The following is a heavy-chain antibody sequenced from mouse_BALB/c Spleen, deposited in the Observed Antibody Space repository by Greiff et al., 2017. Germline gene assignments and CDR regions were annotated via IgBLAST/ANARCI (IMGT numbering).Heavy chain of an antibody. CDR2: IYPGNVNT. Sequence: QVQLQQSGPELVKPGASVRISCKASGYTFTIYYIHWVKQRPGQGLEWIGWIYPGNVNTKYNEKFKGKATLTADKSSSTAYMQLSSLTSEDSAVYFCARETTVVAPGYWGQGTSVTVSS. V-gene: IGHV1S56*01. J-gene: IGHJ4*01. D-gene: IGHD1-1*01. CDR3: ARETTVVAPGY. CDR1: GYTFTIYY.